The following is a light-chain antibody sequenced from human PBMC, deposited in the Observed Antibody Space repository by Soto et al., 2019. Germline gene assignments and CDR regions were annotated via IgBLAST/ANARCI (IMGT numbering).Light chain of an antibody. V-gene: IGLV4-69*01. CDR1: SGHSSYA. CDR3: QTWGADSVI. Sequence: LVLTQSPSASASLGASVKLTCTLSSGHSSYAIAWHQQQPEKGPRFLMKLNSDGSHSKGDGISDRFSGSRSGAERYLTISSLQSEDEADYYCQTWGADSVIFGGGTKLTVL. J-gene: IGLJ2*01. CDR2: LNSDGSH.